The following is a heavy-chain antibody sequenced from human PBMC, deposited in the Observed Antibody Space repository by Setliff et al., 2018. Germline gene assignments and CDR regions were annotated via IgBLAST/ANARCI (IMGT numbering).Heavy chain of an antibody. CDR3: ARSAGYSSSWYNYYYGMDV. CDR2: INHSGST. Sequence: PSETLSLTCAVYGGSFSGYYWSWIRQPPGKGLEWIGEINHSGSTNHNPSLKSRVTISIDTSKNQFSLKLSSVTAADTAVYYCARSAGYSSSWYNYYYGMDVWGQGTTVTVSS. D-gene: IGHD6-13*01. V-gene: IGHV4-34*01. J-gene: IGHJ6*02. CDR1: GGSFSGYY.